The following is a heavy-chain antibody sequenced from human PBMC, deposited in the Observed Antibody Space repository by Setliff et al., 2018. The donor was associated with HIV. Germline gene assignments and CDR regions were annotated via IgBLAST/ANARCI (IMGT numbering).Heavy chain of an antibody. J-gene: IGHJ4*02. CDR3: ARDPEVGGPDYFDY. D-gene: IGHD1-26*01. CDR1: SSYA. CDR2: ISYDGSNK. Sequence: GGSLRLSCEAFSSYAMHWVRQAPGKGLVWVAVISYDGSNKYYADSVKGRFTISRDNSRNTLYLQMNSLIPEDSAVYYCARDPEVGGPDYFDYWGQGTLVTVSS. V-gene: IGHV3-30*04.